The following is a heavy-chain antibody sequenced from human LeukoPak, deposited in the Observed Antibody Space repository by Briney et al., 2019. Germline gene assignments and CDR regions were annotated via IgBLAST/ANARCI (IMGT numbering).Heavy chain of an antibody. D-gene: IGHD2-2*01. CDR3: AKDQGMRSTSHFDP. CDR2: ISGSGGSA. J-gene: IGHJ5*02. CDR1: GFTFSSYA. Sequence: GGSLRLSCAAAGFTFSSYAMSWVRQAPGKGLEWVSAISGSGGSAYYADSVKGRFTISRDNSKNTLCLQMNSLRAEDTAVYYCAKDQGMRSTSHFDPWGQGTLVTVSS. V-gene: IGHV3-23*01.